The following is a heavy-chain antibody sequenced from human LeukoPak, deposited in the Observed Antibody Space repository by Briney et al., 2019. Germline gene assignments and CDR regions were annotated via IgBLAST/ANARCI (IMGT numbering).Heavy chain of an antibody. V-gene: IGHV3-23*01. Sequence: GGSLRLSCAASGFTFSSYAMSWVRQAPGKGLEWVSGISGSGGTTYYADSVKGRFTVSRDNSKNTLSLQMYSLRAGDTAIYYCAKANVFGVFDYFDYWGQGTLVTVSS. CDR1: GFTFSSYA. J-gene: IGHJ4*02. D-gene: IGHD3-3*01. CDR2: ISGSGGTT. CDR3: AKANVFGVFDYFDY.